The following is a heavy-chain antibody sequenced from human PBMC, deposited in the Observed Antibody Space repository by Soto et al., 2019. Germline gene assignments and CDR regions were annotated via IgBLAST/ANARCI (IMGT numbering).Heavy chain of an antibody. Sequence: EVQVLESGGGLVQPGGSLRLSCAASGFTFSNYPMTWVRQAPGKGLEWVSTIRASGENTYYAGSVKGRFTISRDNSKNTLFLQMNSLGAEDTSVYYCTNYAFTGTPKPGAFEYWGQGTPVTVSS. D-gene: IGHD2-15*01. CDR1: GFTFSNYP. CDR2: IRASGENT. V-gene: IGHV3-23*01. CDR3: TNYAFTGTPKPGAFEY. J-gene: IGHJ4*02.